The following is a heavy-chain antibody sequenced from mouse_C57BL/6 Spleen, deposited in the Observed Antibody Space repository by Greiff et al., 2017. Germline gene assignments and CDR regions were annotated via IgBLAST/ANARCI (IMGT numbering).Heavy chain of an antibody. CDR2: IWSGGST. CDR3: AKKGDGSSYDYAMDY. D-gene: IGHD1-1*01. J-gene: IGHJ4*01. V-gene: IGHV2-4*01. CDR1: GFSLTSYG. Sequence: VKLVESGPGLVQPSQSLSITCTVSGFSLTSYGVHWVRQPPGKGLEWLGVIWSGGSTDYNAAFIFRLSISKDNSKSQVFFKMNSLKADDTAIYYCAKKGDGSSYDYAMDYWGQGTSVTVSS.